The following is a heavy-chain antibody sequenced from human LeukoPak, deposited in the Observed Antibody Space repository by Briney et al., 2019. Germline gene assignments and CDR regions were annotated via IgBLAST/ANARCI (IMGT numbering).Heavy chain of an antibody. CDR3: AKGSDFWSGYWMFDP. CDR1: GFTFSSYA. D-gene: IGHD3-3*01. V-gene: IGHV3-23*01. Sequence: GGSLRLSCAASGFTFSSYAMSWVRQAPGKGLEWVSGLSGSGAGTYYTESVKGRFTISRDNSRDTLYLQMNSLRSEDTAVYYCAKGSDFWSGYWMFDPWGQGTLVTVSS. J-gene: IGHJ5*02. CDR2: LSGSGAGT.